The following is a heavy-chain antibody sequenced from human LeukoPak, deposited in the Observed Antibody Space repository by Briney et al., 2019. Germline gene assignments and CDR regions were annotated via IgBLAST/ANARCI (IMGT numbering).Heavy chain of an antibody. Sequence: GGSLRLSCAASGFTFSSYGMHWVRQAPGKGLEWVAVIWYDGSNKYYADSVKGRFTISRDNSKNTLYLQMNSLRAVDTAVYYCAKDPRITGTGFYWGQGTLVTVSS. CDR2: IWYDGSNK. J-gene: IGHJ4*02. V-gene: IGHV3-33*06. CDR1: GFTFSSYG. D-gene: IGHD1-20*01. CDR3: AKDPRITGTGFY.